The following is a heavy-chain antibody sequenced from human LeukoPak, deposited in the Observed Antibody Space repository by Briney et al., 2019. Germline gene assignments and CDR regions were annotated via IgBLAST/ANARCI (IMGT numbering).Heavy chain of an antibody. V-gene: IGHV3-23*01. CDR3: AKGGHYIFFDY. D-gene: IGHD3-16*01. CDR1: GFTFRNYA. CDR2: ISGDGTET. Sequence: GGSLRLSCAASGFTFRNYAMTWVRQAPRKGLEWVSTISGDGTETFYADSVKGRFTISRDNSKNTHYLQMSSLRAEDTGIYYCAKGGHYIFFDYWGQGTLVTVSS. J-gene: IGHJ4*02.